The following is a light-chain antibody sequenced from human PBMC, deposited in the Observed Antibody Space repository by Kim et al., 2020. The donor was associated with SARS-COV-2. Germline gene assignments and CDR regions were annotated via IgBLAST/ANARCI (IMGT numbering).Light chain of an antibody. J-gene: IGKJ5*01. CDR2: GAS. Sequence: EIVLTQSPGTLSLSPGERATLSCRAGQTVTDSYLAWYQQKPGQAPRLLIYGASSRASGIPDRFSGSGSGTDFTLTISRLVPEDFALYYCQQYGDSPITFGRGTRLEIK. V-gene: IGKV3-20*01. CDR3: QQYGDSPIT. CDR1: QTVTDSY.